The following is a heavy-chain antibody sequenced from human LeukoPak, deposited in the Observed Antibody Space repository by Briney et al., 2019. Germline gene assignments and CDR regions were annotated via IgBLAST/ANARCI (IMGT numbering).Heavy chain of an antibody. D-gene: IGHD1-26*01. CDR1: GYTFTSYD. Sequence: ASVKVSCKASGYTFTSYDINWLRQATGQAPEKMRWMNPNSGNTGYAQKFQGRVTMTRNTSISTAYMELSSLRSEDTAVYYCARGGGGSYDYYYYMDVWGKGTTVTVSS. CDR3: ARGGGGSYDYYYYMDV. CDR2: MNPNSGNT. V-gene: IGHV1-8*01. J-gene: IGHJ6*03.